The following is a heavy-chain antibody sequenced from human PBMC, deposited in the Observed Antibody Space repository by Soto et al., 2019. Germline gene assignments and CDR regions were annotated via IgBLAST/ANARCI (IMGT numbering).Heavy chain of an antibody. J-gene: IGHJ5*02. CDR1: GYTCTSYG. CDR2: LCAYNGNT. V-gene: IGHV1-18*01. CDR3: ARGPALSRGAARYNWFDP. D-gene: IGHD3-10*01. Sequence: ASVKVSCKASGYTCTSYGISWVRPAPGQGLEWMGCLCAYNGNTNYAQKLQGRVTMTTDTSTSTAYMELRSLRSDDTAVYYCARGPALSRGAARYNWFDPWGQGTLVTVSS.